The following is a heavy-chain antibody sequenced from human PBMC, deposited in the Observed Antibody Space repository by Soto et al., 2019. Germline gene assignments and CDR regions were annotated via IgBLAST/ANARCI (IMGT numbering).Heavy chain of an antibody. J-gene: IGHJ5*02. CDR2: INHSGST. D-gene: IGHD3-10*01. V-gene: IGHV4-34*01. CDR1: GGSFSGYY. CDR3: ARALEALWFGELASDWFDP. Sequence: SSETLSLTCAVYGGSFSGYYWSWIRQPPGKGLEWIGEINHSGSTNYNPSLKSRVTISVDTSKNQFSLKLSSVTAADTAVYYCARALEALWFGELASDWFDPWGQGTLVTVS.